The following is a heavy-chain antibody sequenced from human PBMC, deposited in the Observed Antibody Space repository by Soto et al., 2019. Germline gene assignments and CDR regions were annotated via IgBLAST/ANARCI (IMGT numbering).Heavy chain of an antibody. CDR3: ARSISRDSSGYPKFDY. J-gene: IGHJ4*02. CDR1: GGSISSGGYY. D-gene: IGHD3-22*01. CDR2: IYYSGST. V-gene: IGHV4-31*03. Sequence: NPSETLSLTCTVSGGSISSGGYYWSWIRQHPGKGLEWIGYIYYSGSTYYNPSLKSRVTISVDTSKNQFSLKLSSVTAADTAVYYCARSISRDSSGYPKFDYWGQGTLVTVSS.